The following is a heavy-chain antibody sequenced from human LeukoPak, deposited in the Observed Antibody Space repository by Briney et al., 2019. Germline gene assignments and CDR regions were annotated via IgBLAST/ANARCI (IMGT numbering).Heavy chain of an antibody. V-gene: IGHV4-39*07. D-gene: IGHD1-26*01. CDR3: ARAGGSYFMDYFDY. CDR2: IYYSGST. CDR1: GGSISSSSYY. J-gene: IGHJ4*02. Sequence: SETLSLTCTVSGGSISSSSYYWGWIRQPPGKGLEWIGSIYYSGSTYYNPSLKSRVTISVDTSKNQFSLKLSPVTAADTAVYYCARAGGSYFMDYFDYWGQGTLVTVSS.